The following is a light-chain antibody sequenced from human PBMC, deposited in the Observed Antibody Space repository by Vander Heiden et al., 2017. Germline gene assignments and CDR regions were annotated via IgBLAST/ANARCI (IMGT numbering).Light chain of an antibody. CDR3: QSADSSGTYDWV. J-gene: IGLJ3*02. CDR1: ALPKQY. Sequence: SSELTHPPSVSVSPGHTARITCSGDALPKQYAYWYQQQPGQAPVLVIYEDSERPSGIPERFSGSSSGTTDTLTISRVQAEDEADDYCQSADSSGTYDWVFGGGTKLTVL. V-gene: IGLV3-25*03. CDR2: EDS.